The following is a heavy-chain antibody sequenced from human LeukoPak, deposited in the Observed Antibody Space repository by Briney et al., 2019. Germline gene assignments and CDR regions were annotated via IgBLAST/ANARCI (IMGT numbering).Heavy chain of an antibody. D-gene: IGHD2-15*01. CDR3: AGEYCSGGSCRQGFDY. Sequence: ASVKVSFKASGYTFTGYYMHWVRQAPGQGLEWMGWINLNSGGTNYAQKFQGRVTMTRDTSISTAYMELSSLRSDDSAVYYCAGEYCSGGSCRQGFDYWGQGTLVTVSS. CDR1: GYTFTGYY. CDR2: INLNSGGT. J-gene: IGHJ4*02. V-gene: IGHV1-2*02.